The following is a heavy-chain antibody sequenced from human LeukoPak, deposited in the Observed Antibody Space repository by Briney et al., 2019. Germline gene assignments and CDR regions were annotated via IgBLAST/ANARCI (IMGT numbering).Heavy chain of an antibody. J-gene: IGHJ4*02. CDR3: AIDRPNLEPYDY. Sequence: GGSLRLSCAASGFTLSSYEMNCVRQAPGKGLEWVSYISSSGSTIYYADSVKGRFTISRDNAKNSLYLQMNSLRAEDTAVYYCAIDRPNLEPYDYWGQGTLLTVSS. V-gene: IGHV3-48*03. D-gene: IGHD1-1*01. CDR2: ISSSGSTI. CDR1: GFTLSSYE.